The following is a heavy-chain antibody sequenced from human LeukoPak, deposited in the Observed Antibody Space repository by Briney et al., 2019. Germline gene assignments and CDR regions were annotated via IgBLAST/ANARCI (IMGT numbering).Heavy chain of an antibody. CDR2: INPNSGGT. V-gene: IGHV1-2*02. CDR1: GYTFTGYY. J-gene: IGHJ3*02. D-gene: IGHD3-10*01. Sequence: GASVKVSCKASGYTFTGYYMHWVRQAPGQGLEWMGWINPNSGGTNYAQKFQGRVTMTRDTSISTAYMELSRLRSEDTAVYYCASISMVRARHAFDIWGQGTMVTVSS. CDR3: ASISMVRARHAFDI.